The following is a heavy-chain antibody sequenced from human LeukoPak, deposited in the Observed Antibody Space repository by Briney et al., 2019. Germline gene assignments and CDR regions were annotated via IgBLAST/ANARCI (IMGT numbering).Heavy chain of an antibody. CDR3: AKCHYVWGSYRSTGAFDI. J-gene: IGHJ3*02. CDR2: ISGSGGST. D-gene: IGHD3-16*02. CDR1: GFTFSSYA. V-gene: IGHV3-23*01. Sequence: PGGSLRLSCTASGFTFSSYAMSWVRQAPGKGLEWVSAISGSGGSTYYADSVKGRFTISRDNSKNTLYLQMNSLRAEDTAVYYCAKCHYVWGSYRSTGAFDIWGQGTMVTVSS.